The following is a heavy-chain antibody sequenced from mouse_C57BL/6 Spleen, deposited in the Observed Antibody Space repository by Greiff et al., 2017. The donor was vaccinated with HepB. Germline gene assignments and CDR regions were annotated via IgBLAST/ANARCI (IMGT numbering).Heavy chain of an antibody. CDR3: ARGIPYAMDY. CDR2: ISSGSSTI. J-gene: IGHJ4*01. V-gene: IGHV5-17*01. CDR1: GFTFSDYG. Sequence: EVQLVESGGGLVKPGGSLKLSCAASGFTFSDYGMHWVRQAPEKGLEWVAYISSGSSTIYYADTVKGRFTISRDNAKNTLFLQMTSLRSADTAMYYCARGIPYAMDYWGQGTSVTVSS.